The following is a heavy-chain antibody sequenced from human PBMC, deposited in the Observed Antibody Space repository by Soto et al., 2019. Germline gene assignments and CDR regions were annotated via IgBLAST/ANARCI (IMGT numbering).Heavy chain of an antibody. J-gene: IGHJ4*02. CDR3: ARLKAGTAAFDY. V-gene: IGHV3-74*01. D-gene: IGHD6-19*01. CDR1: GFTFNSYW. Sequence: EVQLVESGGGLVQPGGSLRLSCAASGFTFNSYWMHWVRKAPGKGLVWVSRINDDGSMTKYADAVRGRFTISRDNAKSTLYLQMNSLRAEDTAVYYCARLKAGTAAFDYWGQGTLVTVSS. CDR2: INDDGSMT.